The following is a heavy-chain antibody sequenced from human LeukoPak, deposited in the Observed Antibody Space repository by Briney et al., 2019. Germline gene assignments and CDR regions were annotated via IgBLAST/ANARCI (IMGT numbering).Heavy chain of an antibody. J-gene: IGHJ2*01. CDR3: AKTQQQLVLQWYFDL. D-gene: IGHD6-13*01. V-gene: IGHV3-30*18. Sequence: GGSLRLSCAASGFTFSSYAMHWVRQAPGKGLEWVAVISYDGSNKYYADSVKGRFTISRDNSKNTLYLQMNSLRAEDTAVYYCAKTQQQLVLQWYFDLWGRGTLVTVSS. CDR2: ISYDGSNK. CDR1: GFTFSSYA.